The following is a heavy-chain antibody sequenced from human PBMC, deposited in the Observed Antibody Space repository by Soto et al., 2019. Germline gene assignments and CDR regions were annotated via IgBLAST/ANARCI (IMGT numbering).Heavy chain of an antibody. Sequence: EVQLVESGGVVVQPGGSLRLSCAASGFTFYDYAMHWVRQAPGKGLEWVSLISWDGTRSYYADSVKGRFIISRDNSKESLSLLMTSLGTEDRGFYYCAKDVGSGATTACGTRLDSWGQVTQVTVSS. CDR3: AKDVGSGATTACGTRLDS. J-gene: IGHJ4*02. V-gene: IGHV3-43D*04. D-gene: IGHD1-26*01. CDR2: ISWDGTRS. CDR1: GFTFYDYA.